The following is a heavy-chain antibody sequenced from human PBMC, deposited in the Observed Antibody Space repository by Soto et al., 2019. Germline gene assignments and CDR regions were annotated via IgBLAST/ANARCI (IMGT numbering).Heavy chain of an antibody. Sequence: QVQLVQSGAEVKKPGASVKVSCKASGYTFSNYDINWVRQATGQGLEWMGWMSHNSGRTGYAQKFQGRVTMTRNISSSTAYMELSSLRSEDTAVYYCARGKRYTNDYWGQGTLVTVSS. J-gene: IGHJ4*02. CDR1: GYTFSNYD. D-gene: IGHD2-2*02. CDR3: ARGKRYTNDY. V-gene: IGHV1-8*01. CDR2: MSHNSGRT.